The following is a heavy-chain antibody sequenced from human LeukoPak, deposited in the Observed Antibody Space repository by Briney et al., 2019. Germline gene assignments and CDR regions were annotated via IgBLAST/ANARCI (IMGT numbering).Heavy chain of an antibody. CDR1: GGTXSSYA. CDR3: ARDSRRRSSGWYWDFDY. D-gene: IGHD6-19*01. CDR2: IIPIFGTA. J-gene: IGHJ4*02. Sequence: SVKVSCKASGGTXSSYAISWVRQAPGQGLEWMGGIIPIFGTANYAQKFQGRVTITADESTSTAYMELSSLRSEDTAVYYCARDSRRRSSGWYWDFDYWGQGTLVTVSS. V-gene: IGHV1-69*01.